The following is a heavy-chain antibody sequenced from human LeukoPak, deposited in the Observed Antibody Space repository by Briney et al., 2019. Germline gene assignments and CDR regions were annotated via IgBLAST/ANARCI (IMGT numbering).Heavy chain of an antibody. Sequence: SVKVSCKASGGTFSSYAISWVRQAPGQGLEWMGGIIPIFGTANYAQKFQGRVTITADESTSTAYMELSSLRSEDTAVYYCAYTEQLMGATDFDYWGQGTLVTVSS. D-gene: IGHD1-26*01. CDR1: GGTFSSYA. CDR3: AYTEQLMGATDFDY. CDR2: IIPIFGTA. V-gene: IGHV1-69*13. J-gene: IGHJ4*02.